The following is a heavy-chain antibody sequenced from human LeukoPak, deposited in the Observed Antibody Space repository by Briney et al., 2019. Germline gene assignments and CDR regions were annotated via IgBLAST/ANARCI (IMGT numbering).Heavy chain of an antibody. Sequence: GASVKVSCKASGYTFTSYGISWVRQAPGQGLEWMGWISAYNGNTNYAQKLQGRVTMTTDTSTSTVYMELSSLRSEDTAVYYCARGHPVSSSWYPGDFDPWGQGTLVTVSS. CDR1: GYTFTSYG. CDR3: ARGHPVSSSWYPGDFDP. J-gene: IGHJ5*02. CDR2: ISAYNGNT. V-gene: IGHV1-18*01. D-gene: IGHD6-13*01.